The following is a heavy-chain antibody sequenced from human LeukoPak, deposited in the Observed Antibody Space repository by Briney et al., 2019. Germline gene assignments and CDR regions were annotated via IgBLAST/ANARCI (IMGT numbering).Heavy chain of an antibody. CDR2: INHSGST. CDR3: ARGKRVVVVAATARPFDY. CDR1: GGSFSGYY. J-gene: IGHJ4*02. D-gene: IGHD2-15*01. Sequence: SETLSLTCAVYGGSFSGYYWCWIRQPPGKGLEWIGEINHSGSTNYNPSLKSRVTISVDTSKNQFSLKLSSVTAADTAVYYCARGKRVVVVAATARPFDYWGQGTLVTVSS. V-gene: IGHV4-34*01.